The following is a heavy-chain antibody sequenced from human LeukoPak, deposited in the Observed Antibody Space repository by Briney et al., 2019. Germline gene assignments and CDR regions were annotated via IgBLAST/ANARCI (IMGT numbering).Heavy chain of an antibody. D-gene: IGHD6-19*01. Sequence: SETLSLTCTVSGGSISSYYWSWIRQPAGKGLEWIGRIYTSGSTNYNPSLKSRVTMSVDTSKNQFSLKLSSVTAADTAVYYCARDPLAVAGSVHFDWFDPWGQGTLVTVSS. CDR3: ARDPLAVAGSVHFDWFDP. J-gene: IGHJ5*02. CDR2: IYTSGST. V-gene: IGHV4-4*07. CDR1: GGSISSYY.